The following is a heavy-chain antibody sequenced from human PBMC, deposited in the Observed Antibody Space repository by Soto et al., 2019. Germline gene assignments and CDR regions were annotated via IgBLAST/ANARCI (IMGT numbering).Heavy chain of an antibody. CDR3: ASTRGY. CDR2: IKEDGTET. CDR1: GFTFSGYW. V-gene: IGHV3-7*03. D-gene: IGHD3-3*01. J-gene: IGHJ4*02. Sequence: EVLVVESGGGLVQPGGSLRLSCEVSGFTFSGYWMKWVRQAPGKRLEWVATIKEDGTETYYVDSVKGRFTISRDSAKTSLYLQMNSLRVEDTAVYYCASTRGYWGQGTLVTVSS.